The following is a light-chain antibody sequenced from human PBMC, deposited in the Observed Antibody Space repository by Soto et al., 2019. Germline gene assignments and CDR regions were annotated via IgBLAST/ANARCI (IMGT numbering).Light chain of an antibody. Sequence: QSVLTQPASVSWSPGQSITISCTVTSSDVGGYNYVSWYQQHSGKAPKLMIYEVSYRPSGVSNRFSGSKSGNTASLTISGLQAEDEADYYCSSYTSSSTYVFGTGTKVTVL. CDR1: SSDVGGYNY. J-gene: IGLJ1*01. V-gene: IGLV2-14*01. CDR3: SSYTSSSTYV. CDR2: EVS.